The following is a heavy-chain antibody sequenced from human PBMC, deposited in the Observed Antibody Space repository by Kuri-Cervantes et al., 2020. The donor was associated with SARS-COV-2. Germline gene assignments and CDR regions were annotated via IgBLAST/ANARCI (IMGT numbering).Heavy chain of an antibody. CDR2: IKQDGSEK. J-gene: IGHJ6*02. V-gene: IGHV3-7*01. Sequence: GESLKISCAASGFTFSSYEMNWVRQAPGKGLEWVANIKQDGSEKYYVDSVKGRFTISRDNAKNSLYLQMNSLRAEDTAVYYCARSGYYYYYGMDVWGQGTTVTVSS. CDR3: ARSGYYYYYGMDV. CDR1: GFTFSSYE. D-gene: IGHD6-25*01.